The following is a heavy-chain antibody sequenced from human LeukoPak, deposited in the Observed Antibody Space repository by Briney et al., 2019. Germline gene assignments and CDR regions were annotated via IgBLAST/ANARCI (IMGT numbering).Heavy chain of an antibody. V-gene: IGHV3-53*01. CDR2: LYSAGAT. CDR3: ASGGTGARKFYSDPFHY. J-gene: IGHJ4*02. CDR1: GFTVSSNY. Sequence: GGSLRLSCAASGFTVSSNYMSWVRQAPGKGLEWVSILYSAGATYYADSVKGRFTISRDNSKNTLYLQMNSLRVEDTAVYYCASGGTGARKFYSDPFHYWGQGTLVTVSS. D-gene: IGHD2-15*01.